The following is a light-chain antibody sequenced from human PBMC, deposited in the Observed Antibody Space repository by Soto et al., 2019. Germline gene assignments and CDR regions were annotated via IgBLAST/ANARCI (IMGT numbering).Light chain of an antibody. Sequence: DIQMTQSPSTLSASVGDRVTITCRASQSISSWLAWYQQKPGKAPKLLIYKASSLESGVPSRFSGSGSGTEFTLTVSSLQPDDFATCYCQQYNSYPTFGQGTKVEIK. CDR1: QSISSW. V-gene: IGKV1-5*03. CDR3: QQYNSYPT. CDR2: KAS. J-gene: IGKJ1*01.